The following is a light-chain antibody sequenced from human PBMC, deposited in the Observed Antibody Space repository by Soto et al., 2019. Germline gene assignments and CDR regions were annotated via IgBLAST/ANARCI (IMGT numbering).Light chain of an antibody. CDR1: QSVNAN. Sequence: TLSVSPGERATLSCRASQSVNANLAWYQQKSGRAPRLLIFGASTRATDIPGRFSGSGSGTEFTLTISSLQPEDFAVYYCLQYNDWPRTFGQGTKVDIK. J-gene: IGKJ1*01. V-gene: IGKV3-15*01. CDR2: GAS. CDR3: LQYNDWPRT.